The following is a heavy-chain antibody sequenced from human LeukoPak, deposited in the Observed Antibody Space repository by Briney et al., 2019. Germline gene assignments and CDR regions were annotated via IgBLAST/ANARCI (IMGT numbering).Heavy chain of an antibody. J-gene: IGHJ4*02. CDR1: GYTFTGYY. D-gene: IGHD3-9*01. Sequence: ASVKVSCKASGYTFTGYYMHWVRQAPGQGLEWMGRINPNSGGTNYAQKLQGRVTMTTDTSTSTAYMELRSLRSDDTAVYYCARANVLRYFPDYWGQGTLVTVSS. CDR2: INPNSGGT. V-gene: IGHV1-2*06. CDR3: ARANVLRYFPDY.